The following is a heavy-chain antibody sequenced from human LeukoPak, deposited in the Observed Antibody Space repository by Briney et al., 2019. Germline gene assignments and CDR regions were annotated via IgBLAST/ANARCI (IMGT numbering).Heavy chain of an antibody. D-gene: IGHD1-26*01. V-gene: IGHV4-4*02. CDR3: ARQDSKVGAYTGPYYFDY. Sequence: SETLSLTCAVSGGSISSNNWWSWVRQPPGKGLEWIGEIHHSGSTNYNPSLKSRVTILVDKSKNQFSLKLSSVTAADTAVYYCARQDSKVGAYTGPYYFDYWGQGILVTVSS. CDR1: GGSISSNNW. J-gene: IGHJ4*02. CDR2: IHHSGST.